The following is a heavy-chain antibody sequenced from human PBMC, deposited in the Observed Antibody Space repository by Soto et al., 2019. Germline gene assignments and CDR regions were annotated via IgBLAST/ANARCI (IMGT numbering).Heavy chain of an antibody. J-gene: IGHJ6*02. Sequence: ASVKVSCKASGYTFTSYGISWVRQAPGQGLEWMGWINAGNGNTKYSQKFQGRVTITRDTSASTAYMELSSLRSEDTAVYYCARDGYCSSTSCYIGSYYYYGMDVWGQGTTVTVSS. CDR1: GYTFTSYG. V-gene: IGHV1-3*01. CDR2: INAGNGNT. D-gene: IGHD2-2*02. CDR3: ARDGYCSSTSCYIGSYYYYGMDV.